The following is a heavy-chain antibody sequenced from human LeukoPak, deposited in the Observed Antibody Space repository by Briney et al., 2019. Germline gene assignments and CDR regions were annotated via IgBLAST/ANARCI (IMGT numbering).Heavy chain of an antibody. CDR2: IRYDGSNK. CDR1: GFTFSSYG. D-gene: IGHD1-7*01. V-gene: IGHV3-30*02. Sequence: GGSLRLSCAASGFTFSSYGMHWVRQAPGKGLEWVAFIRYDGSNKYYADSVKGRFTISRDNSKNTLYLQMNSLRAEDTAVYYCARDEGSSENWNYAQYWGQGTLVTVSS. CDR3: ARDEGSSENWNYAQY. J-gene: IGHJ4*02.